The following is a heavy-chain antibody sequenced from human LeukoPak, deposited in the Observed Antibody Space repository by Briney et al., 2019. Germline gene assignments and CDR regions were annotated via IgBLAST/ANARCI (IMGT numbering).Heavy chain of an antibody. Sequence: ASVKVSCKGSEYTFSDYDINWVRQATGQGLEWMGWMNPKSGNTDYAQKFKGRVTLTRDTSTNTAFVDLSSLTSEDTAIYYCARVPQIGYCSGGSCYRFDIWGQGTLVTVSS. CDR2: MNPKSGNT. CDR1: EYTFSDYD. D-gene: IGHD2-15*01. CDR3: ARVPQIGYCSGGSCYRFDI. V-gene: IGHV1-8*02. J-gene: IGHJ3*02.